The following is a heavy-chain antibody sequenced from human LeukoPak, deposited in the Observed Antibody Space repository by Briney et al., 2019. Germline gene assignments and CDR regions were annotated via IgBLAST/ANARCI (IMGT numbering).Heavy chain of an antibody. D-gene: IGHD3-22*01. Sequence: ASVKVSCKASGGTFSSYAISWVRQAPGQGLEWMGGIIPIFGTANYAQKFQGRVTITVDESTSTAYMELSSLRSEDTAVYYCARSPYYYDSSGYLYFDYWGQGTLVTVSS. CDR2: IIPIFGTA. CDR1: GGTFSSYA. J-gene: IGHJ4*02. CDR3: ARSPYYYDSSGYLYFDY. V-gene: IGHV1-69*13.